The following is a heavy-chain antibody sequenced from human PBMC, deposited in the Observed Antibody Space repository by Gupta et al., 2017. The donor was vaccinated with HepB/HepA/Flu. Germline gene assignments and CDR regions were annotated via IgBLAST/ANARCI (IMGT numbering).Heavy chain of an antibody. CDR3: VRDHCTTSTCYTESHMDV. Sequence: EEQLLESGVGLVQPGGSLRLSCAAPASTFSNYAMTWGRHAPGKGLGWVSEISGDVGAINDATFVEGRLTISRDNPRNTLYLHIYSLRAEDTATYSCVRDHCTTSTCYTESHMDVWGKGTTVTVSS. CDR1: ASTFSNYA. D-gene: IGHD2-2*02. CDR2: ISGDVGAI. V-gene: IGHV3-23*01. J-gene: IGHJ6*03.